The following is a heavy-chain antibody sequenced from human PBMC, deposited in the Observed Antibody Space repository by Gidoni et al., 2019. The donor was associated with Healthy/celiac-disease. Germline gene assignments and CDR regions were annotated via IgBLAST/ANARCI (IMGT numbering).Heavy chain of an antibody. CDR3: ARFRWDSSGWYRNWFDP. J-gene: IGHJ5*02. D-gene: IGHD6-19*01. V-gene: IGHV4-34*01. CDR2: INHSGST. CDR1: GGSFSGYY. Sequence: QVQLQQWGAGLLKPSETLSLTCAVYGGSFSGYYWSWIRQPPGKGLEWIGEINHSGSTNYNPSLKSRVTISVDTSKNQFSLKLSSVTAADTAVYYCARFRWDSSGWYRNWFDPWGQGTLVTVSS.